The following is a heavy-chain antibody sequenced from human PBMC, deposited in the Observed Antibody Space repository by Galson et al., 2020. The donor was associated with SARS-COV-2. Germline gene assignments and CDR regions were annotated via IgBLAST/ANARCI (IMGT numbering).Heavy chain of an antibody. V-gene: IGHV3-48*02. CDR1: GFTFSSYS. Sequence: GESLKIACAASGFTFSSYSMNLVRQAPGKGLEWVSYISSSSSTIYYADSVKGRFTISRDNAKNSLYLQMNSMRDEDTAVYYCASIVWPDYWGQGTLVTVSS. CDR3: ASIVWPDY. CDR2: ISSSSSTI. J-gene: IGHJ4*02. D-gene: IGHD2-21*01.